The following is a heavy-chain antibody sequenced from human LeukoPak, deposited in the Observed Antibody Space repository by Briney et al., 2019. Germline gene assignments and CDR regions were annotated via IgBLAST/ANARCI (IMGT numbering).Heavy chain of an antibody. D-gene: IGHD4-17*01. J-gene: IGHJ4*02. CDR1: GGSISSSSYY. CDR3: ARSGVGDYGDYDY. V-gene: IGHV4-39*07. Sequence: SETLSLTCTVSGGSISSSSYYWGWIRQPPGKGLEWIGSIYYSGSTNYNPSLKSRVTISVDTSKNQFSLKLSSVTAADTAVYYCARSGVGDYGDYDYCGQGTLVTVSS. CDR2: IYYSGST.